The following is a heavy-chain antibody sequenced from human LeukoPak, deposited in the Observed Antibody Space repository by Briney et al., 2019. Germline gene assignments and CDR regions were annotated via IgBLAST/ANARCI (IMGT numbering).Heavy chain of an antibody. D-gene: IGHD6-13*01. V-gene: IGHV4-34*01. CDR1: GGSFSGYY. CDR2: INHSGST. Sequence: PSETLSLTCAVYGGSFSGYYWSWLRQPPGKGLEWFGGINHSGSTNYNPSLKSRVTISVDTSKNQFSLKLSSVPAAGTAVYYCARGLSSSWPDYWGQGTLVTVSS. J-gene: IGHJ4*02. CDR3: ARGLSSSWPDY.